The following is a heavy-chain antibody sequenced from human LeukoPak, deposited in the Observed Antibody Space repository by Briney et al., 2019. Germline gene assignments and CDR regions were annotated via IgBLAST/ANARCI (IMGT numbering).Heavy chain of an antibody. CDR1: GGTFSSYA. CDR3: ARSGFPIFGVVILYYYYYMDV. CDR2: IIPIFGTA. J-gene: IGHJ6*03. D-gene: IGHD3-3*01. V-gene: IGHV1-69*13. Sequence: SVKVSCKASGGTFSSYAISWVRQAPGQGLEWMGGIIPIFGTANYAQKFQGRVTITADESTSTAYMELSSLRSEDTAVYYCARSGFPIFGVVILYYYYYMDVWGKGTTVTVSS.